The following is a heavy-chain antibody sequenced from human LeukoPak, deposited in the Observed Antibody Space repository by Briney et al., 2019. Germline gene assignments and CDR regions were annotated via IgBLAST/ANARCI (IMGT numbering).Heavy chain of an antibody. CDR2: INHSGST. J-gene: IGHJ4*02. CDR1: GGSFSGYY. D-gene: IGHD3-22*01. V-gene: IGHV4-34*01. Sequence: SSETLSLTCAVYGGSFSGYYWSWIRQPPGKGLEWIGEINHSGSTNYNPSLKSRVTISVDTSKNQFSLKLSSVTAADTAVYYCARLDHYYDSREGGDYWGQGTLVTVSS. CDR3: ARLDHYYDSREGGDY.